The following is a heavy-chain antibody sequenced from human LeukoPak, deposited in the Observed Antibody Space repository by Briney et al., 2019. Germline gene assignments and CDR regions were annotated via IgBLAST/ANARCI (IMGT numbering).Heavy chain of an antibody. Sequence: SETLSLTCTVSGYSISSRYYWGWIRQPPGKGLEWIGNIYHSGSTYYNPSLKSRVTISVDTSKNQFSLKLSSVTAADTAVYYCAGDGGSYYQFDYWGQGTLVTVSS. V-gene: IGHV4-38-2*02. CDR3: AGDGGSYYQFDY. CDR1: GYSISSRYY. D-gene: IGHD1-26*01. J-gene: IGHJ4*02. CDR2: IYHSGST.